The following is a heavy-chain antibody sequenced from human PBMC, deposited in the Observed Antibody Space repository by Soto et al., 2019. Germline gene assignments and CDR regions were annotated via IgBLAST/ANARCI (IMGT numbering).Heavy chain of an antibody. V-gene: IGHV4-59*08. CDR2: IYYSGST. J-gene: IGHJ4*02. D-gene: IGHD6-6*01. CDR3: ARLQSYSSSSLAFDY. Sequence: SETLSLTCTVSGGSISSYYWSWIRQPPGKGLEWIGYIYYSGSTNYNPSLKSRVTISVDTSKNQFSLKLSSVTAADTAVYYCARLQSYSSSSLAFDYWGQGTLVTVSS. CDR1: GGSISSYY.